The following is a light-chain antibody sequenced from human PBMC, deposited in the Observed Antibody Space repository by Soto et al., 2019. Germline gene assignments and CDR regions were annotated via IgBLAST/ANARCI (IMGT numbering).Light chain of an antibody. CDR1: QSVGSNH. V-gene: IGKV3-20*01. CDR2: GAS. CDR3: QQYGSSPWT. Sequence: EIVLTQSPGTLSLSPGERATLSCRASQSVGSNHLAWNQQKHGQAPRLLIYGASRRATGIPDRFNGGGSGTDFTVTISRLEPKDFAVYYCQQYGSSPWTFGQGTKVEIK. J-gene: IGKJ1*01.